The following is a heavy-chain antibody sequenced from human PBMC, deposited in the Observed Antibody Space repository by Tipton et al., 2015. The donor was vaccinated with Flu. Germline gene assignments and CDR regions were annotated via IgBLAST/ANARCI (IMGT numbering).Heavy chain of an antibody. J-gene: IGHJ5*02. D-gene: IGHD3/OR15-3a*01. CDR1: GHSISNGYY. CDR3: ARVGLLTVFGLLIPNHLDP. Sequence: TLSLTCTVSGHSISNGYYWGWIRQSPGKGLEWIASFYHSGSTSFNPSLRSRVTVSVDTSKNQFSLKLNSVTAADTAVYYCARVGLLTVFGLLIPNHLDPWGQGTPVTVSS. V-gene: IGHV4-38-2*02. CDR2: FYHSGST.